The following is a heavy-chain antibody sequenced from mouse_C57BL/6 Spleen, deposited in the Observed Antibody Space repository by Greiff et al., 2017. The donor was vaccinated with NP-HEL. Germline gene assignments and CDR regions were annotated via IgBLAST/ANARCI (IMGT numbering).Heavy chain of an antibody. V-gene: IGHV3-6*01. CDR3: AVDSYSWFAY. J-gene: IGHJ3*01. CDR1: GYSITSGYY. CDR2: ISYDGSN. Sequence: VQLKQSGPGLVKPSQSLSLTCSVTGYSITSGYYWNWIRQFPGNKLEWMGYISYDGSNNYNPSLKNRISITRDTSKNQFFLKLNSVTTEDTATYYCAVDSYSWFAYWGQGTLVTVSA. D-gene: IGHD2-12*01.